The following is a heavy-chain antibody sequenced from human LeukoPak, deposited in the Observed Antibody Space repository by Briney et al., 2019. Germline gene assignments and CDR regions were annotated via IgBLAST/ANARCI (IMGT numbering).Heavy chain of an antibody. V-gene: IGHV4-61*10. CDR2: ISYTGST. J-gene: IGHJ2*01. D-gene: IGHD2-2*01. CDR3: ATYRTSFIYWYFDL. CDR1: GGSVNSGNYY. Sequence: PSETLSLTCTVSGGSVNSGNYYWTWIRQPAGKRLEWIGYISYTGSTNYNPSLKSRVSLSVDTSKNQFSLELSSVTAADTAVYYCATYRTSFIYWYFDLWGRGTLVTVSS.